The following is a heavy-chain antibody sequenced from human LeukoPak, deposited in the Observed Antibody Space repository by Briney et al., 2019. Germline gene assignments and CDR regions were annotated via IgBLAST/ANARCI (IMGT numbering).Heavy chain of an antibody. V-gene: IGHV4-38-2*02. J-gene: IGHJ4*02. D-gene: IGHD6-6*01. CDR1: GYSISTGYY. CDR2: IYHSGKT. Sequence: SETLSLTCNVSGYSISTGYYWGWIRQPPGKGLEWIGKIYHSGKTYYNLSLKSRVTISIDTSKNQFSLKLSSVTAADTAVYYCARAFSIAARPRDYWGRGTLVTVSS. CDR3: ARAFSIAARPRDY.